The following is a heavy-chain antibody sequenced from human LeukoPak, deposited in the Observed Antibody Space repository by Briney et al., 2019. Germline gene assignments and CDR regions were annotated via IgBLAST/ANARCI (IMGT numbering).Heavy chain of an antibody. CDR3: AKTRRCSSTSCYDAFDI. D-gene: IGHD2-2*01. V-gene: IGHV3-30*04. CDR1: GFTFSTYA. J-gene: IGHJ3*02. CDR2: ISYDGSSE. Sequence: GGSLRLSCAASGFTFSTYAMHWVRQAPGKGLEWMAIISYDGSSEYYADSVKGRFTISRDNSKNTLYLQMSSLRAADTAVYYCAKTRRCSSTSCYDAFDIWGQGTMVTVSS.